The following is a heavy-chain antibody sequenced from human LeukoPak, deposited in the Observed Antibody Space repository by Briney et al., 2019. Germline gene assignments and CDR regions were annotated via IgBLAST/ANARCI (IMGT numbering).Heavy chain of an antibody. D-gene: IGHD3-3*01. J-gene: IGHJ4*02. CDR2: IKSKTDGGTT. CDR1: GFTFSNAW. CDR3: TTELHVLRFLEWSPGY. Sequence: GGSLRLSCAASGFTFSNAWMSWVRQAPGKGLEWVGRIKSKTDGGTTDYAAPVKGRFTISRDDSKNTLYLQMNSLKTEDTAVYYCTTELHVLRFLEWSPGYWGQGTLVTVSS. V-gene: IGHV3-15*01.